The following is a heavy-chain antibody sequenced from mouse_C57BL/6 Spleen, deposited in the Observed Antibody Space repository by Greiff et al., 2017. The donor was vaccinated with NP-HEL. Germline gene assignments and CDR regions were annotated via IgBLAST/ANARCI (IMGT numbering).Heavy chain of an antibody. D-gene: IGHD1-1*01. V-gene: IGHV1-69*01. CDR3: ARGSSPYAMDY. CDR2: IDPSDSYT. Sequence: QVQLQQPGAELVMPGASVKLSCKASGYTFTSYWMHWVKQRPGQGLEWIGEIDPSDSYTNYNQKFKGKSTLTVDTSSSTAYMQLSSLTSEDSAVYYCARGSSPYAMDYWGQGTSVTVSS. CDR1: GYTFTSYW. J-gene: IGHJ4*01.